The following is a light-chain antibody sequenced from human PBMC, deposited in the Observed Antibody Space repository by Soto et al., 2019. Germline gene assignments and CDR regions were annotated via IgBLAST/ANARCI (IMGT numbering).Light chain of an antibody. V-gene: IGKV1-12*01. Sequence: DIQMTQSPSFVSASVGDRVTITCRASQGISRWLAWYQQRPGKAPELLIYGASSLQSGVPSRFRGSESGTDFTLTISSLQPEDFATYYCQQANSFPLTFGQGTRLEIK. CDR3: QQANSFPLT. CDR1: QGISRW. CDR2: GAS. J-gene: IGKJ5*01.